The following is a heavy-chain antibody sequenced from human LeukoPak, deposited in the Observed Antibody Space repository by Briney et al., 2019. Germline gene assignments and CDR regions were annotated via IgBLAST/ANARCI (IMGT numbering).Heavy chain of an antibody. CDR2: ISSTSSTI. Sequence: GGSLRLSCAASGFTFSTYAMHWVRQAPGKGLEWVSYISSTSSTIYYADSVKGRFTISRDNAKNSLYLQMNSLRDEDTALYYCARGTSPFDPWGRGTLVTVSS. J-gene: IGHJ5*02. CDR3: ARGTSPFDP. V-gene: IGHV3-48*02. CDR1: GFTFSTYA.